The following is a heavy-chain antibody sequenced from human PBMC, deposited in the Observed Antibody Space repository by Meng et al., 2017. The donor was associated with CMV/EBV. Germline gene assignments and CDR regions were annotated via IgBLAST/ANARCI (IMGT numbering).Heavy chain of an antibody. CDR3: ARVQRSSSFGFDP. J-gene: IGHJ5*02. Sequence: ASGGSISSSRWWSWVRQPPGKRLGWIGKIYNNGSTNYNPSLKSRVTISVIKSKNQFSLKLSSVTAADTAVYYCARVQRSSSFGFDPWGQGTLVTVSS. V-gene: IGHV4-4*02. D-gene: IGHD6-6*01. CDR1: GGSISSSRW. CDR2: IYNNGST.